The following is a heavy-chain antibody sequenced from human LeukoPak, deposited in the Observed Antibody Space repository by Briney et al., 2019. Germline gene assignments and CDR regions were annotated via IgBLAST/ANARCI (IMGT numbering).Heavy chain of an antibody. V-gene: IGHV3-48*03. CDR3: ARQDPELAY. Sequence: GGSLRLSCAASGSTFSSYEMNWVRQAPGKGLEWVSYITSGASTIYYADSVKGRFTISRDNAKNSLYLQMNSLRVEDTAVYYCARQDPELAYWGQGTLVTVSS. CDR2: ITSGASTI. D-gene: IGHD1-26*01. J-gene: IGHJ4*02. CDR1: GSTFSSYE.